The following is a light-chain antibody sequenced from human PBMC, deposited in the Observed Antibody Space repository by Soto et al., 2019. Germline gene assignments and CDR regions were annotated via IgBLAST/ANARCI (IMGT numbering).Light chain of an antibody. J-gene: IGKJ4*01. CDR3: QHLVSFPLA. V-gene: IGKV1-9*01. CDR1: QSISSH. Sequence: DIQLTQSPSFLSASVGDIVTITCRASQSISSHVAWYRQKSGKAPLLLIYAASTLQSGVPSRFSDSGSGTEFTLTISSLHHEDFATYYCQHLVSFPLAFGGGTTVEI. CDR2: AAS.